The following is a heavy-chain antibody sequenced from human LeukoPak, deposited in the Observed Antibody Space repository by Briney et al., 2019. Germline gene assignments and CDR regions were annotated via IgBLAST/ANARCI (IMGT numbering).Heavy chain of an antibody. CDR1: GFTFSSYA. CDR2: ISGSGGST. V-gene: IGHV3-23*01. Sequence: GSLRLSCAASGFTFSSYAMSWVRQAPGKGLEWVSAISGSGGSTYYADSVKGRFTISRDNSKNTLYLQMNSLRAEDTAVYYCAKFVGRPYYYGMDVWGQETTVTVSS. CDR3: AKFVGRPYYYGMDV. J-gene: IGHJ6*02. D-gene: IGHD2-15*01.